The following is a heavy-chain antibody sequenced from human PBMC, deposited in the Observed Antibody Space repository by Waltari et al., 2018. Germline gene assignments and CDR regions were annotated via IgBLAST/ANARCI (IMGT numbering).Heavy chain of an antibody. CDR1: GGSISSSSYY. V-gene: IGHV4-39*07. CDR3: ARGIVGGNWFDP. D-gene: IGHD3-16*01. CDR2: IYYSGST. J-gene: IGHJ5*02. Sequence: QLQLQESGPGLVKPSETLSLTCTVSGGSISSSSYYWGWIRQPPGKGLAWIGSIYYSGSTYYNPALKSRVTISVGTSKNQFSLKLSSVTAADTAVYYCARGIVGGNWFDPWGQGTLVTVSS.